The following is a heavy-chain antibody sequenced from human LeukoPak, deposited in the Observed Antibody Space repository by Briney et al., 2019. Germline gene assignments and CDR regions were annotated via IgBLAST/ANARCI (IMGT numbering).Heavy chain of an antibody. Sequence: SETLSLTCAVSGGSISSSSYYWGWIRQPPGKGLEWIGSIYYSGSTYYNPSLKSRVTISVDTSKNQFSLKLSSVTAADTAVYYCVGQGYCSGGSCYRVVYYYYYGMDVWGQGTTVTVSS. CDR3: VGQGYCSGGSCYRVVYYYYYGMDV. V-gene: IGHV4-39*01. J-gene: IGHJ6*02. D-gene: IGHD2-15*01. CDR1: GGSISSSSYY. CDR2: IYYSGST.